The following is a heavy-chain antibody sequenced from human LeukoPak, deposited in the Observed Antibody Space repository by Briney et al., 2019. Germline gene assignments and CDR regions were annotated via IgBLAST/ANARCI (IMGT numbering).Heavy chain of an antibody. D-gene: IGHD6-13*01. CDR3: ARSRGYFDY. CDR1: GGSISSYY. CDR2: IYYSGST. J-gene: IGHJ4*02. V-gene: IGHV4-59*01. Sequence: SETLSLTCTVSGGSISSYYWSWIRQPPGKGLEWIGYIYYSGSTNYNPSLKSRVTISVDTSKNQFSLKLCSVTAADTALYYCARSRGYFDYWGQGTLVTVSS.